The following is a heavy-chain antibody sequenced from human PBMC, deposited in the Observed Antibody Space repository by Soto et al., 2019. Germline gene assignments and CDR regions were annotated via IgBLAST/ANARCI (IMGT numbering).Heavy chain of an antibody. CDR2: ISYDGSNK. Sequence: QVQLVESGGGVVQPGRSLRLSCAASGFTFSSYAMHWVRQAPGKGLEWVAVISYDGSNKYYADSVKGRFTISRDNSKNPLYLQMNSLRAEDTAVYYCARGDCSGGSCYSGVGNFDYWGQGTLVTVSS. CDR1: GFTFSSYA. D-gene: IGHD2-15*01. J-gene: IGHJ4*02. V-gene: IGHV3-30-3*01. CDR3: ARGDCSGGSCYSGVGNFDY.